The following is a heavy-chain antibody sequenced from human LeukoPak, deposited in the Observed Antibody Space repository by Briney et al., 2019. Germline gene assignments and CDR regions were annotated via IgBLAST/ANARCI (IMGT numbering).Heavy chain of an antibody. CDR1: GGSISSGDYY. CDR3: ARYCSGGSCYPRTFDP. Sequence: NSSQTLSLTCTVSGGSISSGDYYWSWIRQPPGKDLEWIGYIYYSGSTYYNPSLKSRVTISVDTSKNQFSLKLSSVTAADTAVYYCARYCSGGSCYPRTFDPWGQGTLVTVSS. J-gene: IGHJ5*02. CDR2: IYYSGST. D-gene: IGHD2-15*01. V-gene: IGHV4-30-4*01.